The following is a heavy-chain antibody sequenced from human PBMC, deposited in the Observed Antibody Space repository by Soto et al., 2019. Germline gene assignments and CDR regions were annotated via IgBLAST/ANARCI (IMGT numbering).Heavy chain of an antibody. D-gene: IGHD6-19*01. Sequence: QVQLVQSGAVVKRPGASVNVSCKASGYTFTTYYIHWVRQAPGQGLEWMGMVHPTGGVTTYAPRCQGRVTLTRDTSTSTVYMELSSLRADDPALYYCARVKRGSSRAWYNYMDVWGQGTTVTVSS. CDR3: ARVKRGSSRAWYNYMDV. CDR2: VHPTGGVT. CDR1: GYTFTTYY. V-gene: IGHV1-46*01. J-gene: IGHJ6*02.